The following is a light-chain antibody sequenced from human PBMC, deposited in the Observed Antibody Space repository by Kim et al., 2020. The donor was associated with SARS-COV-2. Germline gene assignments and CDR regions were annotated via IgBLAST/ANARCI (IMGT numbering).Light chain of an antibody. V-gene: IGKV1-39*01. CDR3: QQSYSAPT. CDR2: AAS. Sequence: SASVGDRVTIPCQASQSISIYLNWHQQKPGKAPKLLIYAASNLQSGVPSRFSGSGSGTEFTLTISSLQPEDFATYFCQQSYSAPTFGGGTKVDIK. CDR1: QSISIY. J-gene: IGKJ4*01.